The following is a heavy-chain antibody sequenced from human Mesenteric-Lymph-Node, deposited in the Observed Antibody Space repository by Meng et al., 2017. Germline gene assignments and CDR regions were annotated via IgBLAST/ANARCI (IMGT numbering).Heavy chain of an antibody. Sequence: EVRLLESGGGLVQPGGSLRLSCAVSGFIFSDYAMSWVRQAPGKGLEWVAPISGTGGNTYYADSVKGRFTVSRDNPKNTLYLQMNSLGVDDTAVYYCAKMEPGWYVKTWGQGTLVTVSS. V-gene: IGHV3-23*01. CDR1: GFIFSDYA. J-gene: IGHJ5*02. CDR2: ISGTGGNT. D-gene: IGHD6-19*01. CDR3: AKMEPGWYVKT.